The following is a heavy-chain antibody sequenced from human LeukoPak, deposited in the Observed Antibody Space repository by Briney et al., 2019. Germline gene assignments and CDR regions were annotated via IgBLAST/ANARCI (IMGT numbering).Heavy chain of an antibody. J-gene: IGHJ4*02. V-gene: IGHV3-48*03. CDR2: ISSSGSTI. Sequence: PGGSLRLSSAASGFTFSSYEMNWVRQAPREGLEWGSYISSSGSTIYYADSVKSRFTISRDNAKNSLYLQMNSLRAEDTDVYYCARDGYDYVWGSYRYPLEYWGQGTLVTVSS. CDR3: ARDGYDYVWGSYRYPLEY. D-gene: IGHD3-16*02. CDR1: GFTFSSYE.